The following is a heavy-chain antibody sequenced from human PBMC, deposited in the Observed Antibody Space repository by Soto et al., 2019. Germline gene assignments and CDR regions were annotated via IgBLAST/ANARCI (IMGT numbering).Heavy chain of an antibody. CDR3: ARARGDSSGYYYYFDY. D-gene: IGHD3-22*01. Sequence: EVQLVESGGGLVKPGGSLRLSCAASGFTFSSYSMNWVRQAPGKGLEWVSSISSSSSYIYYADSVKGRFTISRDNAKNSLYLKMNSLRAEDTAVYYCARARGDSSGYYYYFDYWGQGTLVTVSS. CDR2: ISSSSSYI. V-gene: IGHV3-21*01. CDR1: GFTFSSYS. J-gene: IGHJ4*02.